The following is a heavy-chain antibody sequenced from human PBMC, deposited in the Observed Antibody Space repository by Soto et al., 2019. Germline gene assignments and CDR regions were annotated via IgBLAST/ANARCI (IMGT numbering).Heavy chain of an antibody. Sequence: EVQLVESGGGLIQPGRSLRLSCAAFGFTFSDHYMDWVRQASGKGLEWVCRIRNKRNSYTTEYAASVKGRFTISRDDSQNSLFLQMNSLKTEDTAVYYCSRAGILTTPYYLDYWGQGTLVTVSS. CDR1: GFTFSDHY. CDR3: SRAGILTTPYYLDY. V-gene: IGHV3-72*01. D-gene: IGHD4-4*01. J-gene: IGHJ4*01. CDR2: IRNKRNSYTT.